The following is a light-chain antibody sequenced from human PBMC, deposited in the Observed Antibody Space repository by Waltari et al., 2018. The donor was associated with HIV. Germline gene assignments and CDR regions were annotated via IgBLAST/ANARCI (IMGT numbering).Light chain of an antibody. J-gene: IGKJ2*01. V-gene: IGKV3-20*01. CDR3: QQYGSPYT. CDR2: DAS. CDR1: QPVSSNY. Sequence: EIVLTQSPGILSSSPGEGVTLSCWASQPVSSNYLAWYQQKPGQAPRLLVYDASRRATGIPDRFSGGGSGTDFTLTISRLEPEDFAVYYCQQYGSPYTFGQGTKLEIK.